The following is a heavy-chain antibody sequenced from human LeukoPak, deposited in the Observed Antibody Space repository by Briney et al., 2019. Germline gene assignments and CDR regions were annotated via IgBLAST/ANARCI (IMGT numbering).Heavy chain of an antibody. D-gene: IGHD3-22*01. CDR1: GFTFSSYA. V-gene: IGHV3-23*01. CDR3: AKDHYYDSSGYYCATDAFDI. Sequence: GGSLRLSCAASGFTFSSYAMSWVRQAPGKGLEWVSAISGSGGSTYYADSVKGRFTISRDNSKNTLYLQMNSLRAEDTAVYYCAKDHYYDSSGYYCATDAFDIWGQGTMVTVSS. CDR2: ISGSGGST. J-gene: IGHJ3*02.